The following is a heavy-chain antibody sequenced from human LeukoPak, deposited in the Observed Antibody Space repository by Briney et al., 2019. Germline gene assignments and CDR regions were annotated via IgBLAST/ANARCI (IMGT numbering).Heavy chain of an antibody. J-gene: IGHJ5*02. D-gene: IGHD6-6*01. CDR2: INHSGST. CDR3: ARGGSSSVFSWFDP. V-gene: IGHV4-34*01. CDR1: GGSFSGYY. Sequence: SETLSLTCAVYGGSFSGYYWSWIRQPPGKGLEWIGEINHSGSTNYNPSLKGRVTISVDTSKNQFSLKLSSVTAAGTAVYYCARGGSSSVFSWFDPWGQGTLVTVSS.